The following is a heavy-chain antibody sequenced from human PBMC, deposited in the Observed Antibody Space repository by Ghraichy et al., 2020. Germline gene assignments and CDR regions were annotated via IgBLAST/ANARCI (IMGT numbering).Heavy chain of an antibody. CDR2: MNSDGSRI. V-gene: IGHV3-74*01. CDR1: GFTFSSYW. Sequence: GGSLRLSCAASGFTFSSYWMHWVRQAPGKGLVWVSRMNSDGSRITYADSVKGRFTISRDNAKNMLYLQMNSLGAEDTAVYYCARGGAEGSGGYYGMDVWGQGTTVTVSS. D-gene: IGHD3-10*01. J-gene: IGHJ6*02. CDR3: ARGGAEGSGGYYGMDV.